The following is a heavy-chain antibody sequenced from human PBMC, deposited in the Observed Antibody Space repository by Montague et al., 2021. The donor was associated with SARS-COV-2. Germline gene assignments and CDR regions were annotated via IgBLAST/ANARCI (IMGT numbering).Heavy chain of an antibody. CDR2: IYYSGST. Sequence: LSLTCTVPGGSINSGGYYWSWIRQHPGKGLEWIGYIYYSGSTYYNPSLKSRLTISVDTSKNQFSLKLSSVTAADTAVYYCARVHFVSSGWYPDAFDIWGQGTMVTVSS. D-gene: IGHD6-19*01. CDR3: ARVHFVSSGWYPDAFDI. CDR1: GGSINSGGYY. V-gene: IGHV4-31*03. J-gene: IGHJ3*02.